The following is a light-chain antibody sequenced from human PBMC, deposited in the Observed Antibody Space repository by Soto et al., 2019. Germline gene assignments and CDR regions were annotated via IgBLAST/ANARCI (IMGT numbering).Light chain of an antibody. CDR2: GAS. J-gene: IGKJ1*01. V-gene: IGKV3-20*01. CDR1: QSVGASY. CDR3: QQYVRSRTWT. Sequence: EIVLTQSPGTLSLSPGERATLSCRASQSVGASYLAWYQQRPGQAPRLLIFGASSRATGIPDRFSGSGSGTDFTLTISRLEPEDFGVYYCQQYVRSRTWTFGQGTNVDIK.